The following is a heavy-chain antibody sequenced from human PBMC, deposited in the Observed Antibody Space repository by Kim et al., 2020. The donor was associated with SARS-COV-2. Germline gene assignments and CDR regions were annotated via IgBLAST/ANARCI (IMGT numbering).Heavy chain of an antibody. CDR3: AKDIYSVEETYYYYYGMDV. J-gene: IGHJ6*02. CDR2: IWYDGSNK. V-gene: IGHV3-33*06. CDR1: GFTFSSYG. D-gene: IGHD1-1*01. Sequence: GGSLRLSCAASGFTFSSYGMHWVRQAPGKGLEWVAVIWYDGSNKYYADSVKGRFTISRDNSKNTLYLQMNSLRAEDTAVYYCAKDIYSVEETYYYYYGMDVWGQGTTVTVSS.